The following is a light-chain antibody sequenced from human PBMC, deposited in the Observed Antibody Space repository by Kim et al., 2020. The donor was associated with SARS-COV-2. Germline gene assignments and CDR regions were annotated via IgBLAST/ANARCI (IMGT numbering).Light chain of an antibody. V-gene: IGLV10-54*01. CDR2: RKN. CDR1: SNNVDNQR. J-gene: IGLJ3*02. CDR3: SPWDSGLSVWV. Sequence: TTTTTYTGKSNNVDNQRRIWLQQHQGHPPKLLSYRKNNRPSGTSERLTASTSGNTASLTITGLQPEDETDYYCSPWDSGLSVWVFAGGTQLTVL.